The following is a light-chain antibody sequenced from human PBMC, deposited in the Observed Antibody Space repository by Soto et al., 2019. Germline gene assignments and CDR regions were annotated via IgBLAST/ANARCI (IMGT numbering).Light chain of an antibody. V-gene: IGLV4-69*02. J-gene: IGLJ2*01. CDR1: SGHSNYA. Sequence: QLVLTQSPSASASLGASVKLTCTLSSGHSNYAIAWHQQQPEKGPRYLMKVNTDGSHSKGDGIPDRFSGSSSGAERYLIISSLQSEDEADYYCQTWGTGIQVFGGGTKLTVL. CDR2: VNTDGSH. CDR3: QTWGTGIQV.